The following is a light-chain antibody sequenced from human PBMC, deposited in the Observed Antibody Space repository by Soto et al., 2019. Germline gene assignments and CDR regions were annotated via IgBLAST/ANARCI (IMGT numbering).Light chain of an antibody. V-gene: IGKV1-5*01. Sequence: DIQMTQSPSTLSASVGDIVTTTCRASQSISSWLAWYQQKPGKAPKLLIYDASSLESGVPSRFSGSGSGTEFTLTISSLQPDDFATYYCQQYNSYPLTFGGGTKVEIK. CDR2: DAS. J-gene: IGKJ4*01. CDR3: QQYNSYPLT. CDR1: QSISSW.